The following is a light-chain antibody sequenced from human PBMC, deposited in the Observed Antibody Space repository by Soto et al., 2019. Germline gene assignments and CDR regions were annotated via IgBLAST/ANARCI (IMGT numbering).Light chain of an antibody. V-gene: IGLV2-23*01. CDR1: ISDVGGFYL. CDR2: EGS. Sequence: QSVRTRPASVSASAVGWITISCTASISDVGGFYLVSWYQQNPGKAPKLLIYEGSKRPSGVSNRFSGSNSGNTASLTISGLQAEDAADYYCCSYAGSVFYVFGTGTKVTVL. CDR3: CSYAGSVFYV. J-gene: IGLJ1*01.